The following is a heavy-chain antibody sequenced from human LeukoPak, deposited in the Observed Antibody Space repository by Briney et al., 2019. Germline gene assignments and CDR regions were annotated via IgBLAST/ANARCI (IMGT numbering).Heavy chain of an antibody. CDR3: ARGQVYSSSWYPLDYYFDC. CDR1: GFTFSSYA. D-gene: IGHD6-13*01. Sequence: GGSLRLSCAASGFTFSSYAMHWVRQAPGKGLEWVAVISYDGSNKYYADSVKGRFTISRDNSKNTLYLQMNSLRAEDTAVYYCARGQVYSSSWYPLDYYFDCWGQGTLVTVSS. V-gene: IGHV3-30-3*01. J-gene: IGHJ4*02. CDR2: ISYDGSNK.